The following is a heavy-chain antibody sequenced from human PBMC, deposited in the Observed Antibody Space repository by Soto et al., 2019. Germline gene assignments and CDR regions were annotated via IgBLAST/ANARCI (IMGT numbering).Heavy chain of an antibody. CDR3: ARSSTLRGDYYGMDV. D-gene: IGHD3-16*01. J-gene: IGHJ6*02. Sequence: GGSLRLSCAASGFTFSSYRMNWVRQAPGKGLEWVSSISSSSSYIYYADSVKGRFTISRDNAKNSLYLQMNSLRAEDTAVYYCARSSTLRGDYYGMDVRGQGTTVTVSS. V-gene: IGHV3-21*01. CDR2: ISSSSSYI. CDR1: GFTFSSYR.